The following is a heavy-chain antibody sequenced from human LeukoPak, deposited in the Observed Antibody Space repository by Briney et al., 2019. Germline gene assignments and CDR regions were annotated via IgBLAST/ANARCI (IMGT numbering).Heavy chain of an antibody. CDR1: GFTVSTHC. CDR2: IYSGGTT. J-gene: IGHJ4*02. Sequence: GGSLRLSCAASGFTVSTHCMIWVRQAPGKGLEWVSTIYSGGTTYYADSVMGRFTISRHNSRNTLYLQMNSLRAEDTAVYYCASDGYNSFDNWGQGTLVTVSS. CDR3: ASDGYNSFDN. V-gene: IGHV3-53*04. D-gene: IGHD5-24*01.